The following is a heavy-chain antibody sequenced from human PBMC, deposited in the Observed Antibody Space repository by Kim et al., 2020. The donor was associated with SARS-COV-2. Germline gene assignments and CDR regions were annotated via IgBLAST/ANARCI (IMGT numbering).Heavy chain of an antibody. Sequence: GGSLRLSCAASGFTFSNAWMSWVRQAPGKGLEWVGRIKSKTDGGTTDYAAPVKGRFTISRDDSKNTLYLQMNSLKTEDTAVYYCTTVVGATHEPEFDYWGQGTLVTVSS. CDR2: IKSKTDGGTT. CDR3: TTVVGATHEPEFDY. CDR1: GFTFSNAW. D-gene: IGHD1-26*01. V-gene: IGHV3-15*01. J-gene: IGHJ4*02.